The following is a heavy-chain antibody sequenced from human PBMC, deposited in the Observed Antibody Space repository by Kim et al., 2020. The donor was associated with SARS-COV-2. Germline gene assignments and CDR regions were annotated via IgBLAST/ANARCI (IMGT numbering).Heavy chain of an antibody. CDR1: GFTFSTYW. J-gene: IGHJ4*02. CDR2: INSDGSNT. Sequence: GGSLRLSCAAPGFTFSTYWMHWVRQTPGKGLVCVSRINSDGSNTKYADSVKGRFTISRDNAKNTLYLQMNSLRDEDTALYYCARGGGYSSDPLDYWGQGTLVAVSS. CDR3: ARGGGYSSDPLDY. V-gene: IGHV3-74*01. D-gene: IGHD5-18*01.